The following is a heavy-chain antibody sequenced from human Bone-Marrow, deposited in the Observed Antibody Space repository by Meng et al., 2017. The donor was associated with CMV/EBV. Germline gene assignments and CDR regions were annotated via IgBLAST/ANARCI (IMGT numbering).Heavy chain of an antibody. V-gene: IGHV1-8*02. J-gene: IGHJ6*02. CDR3: ASNLEMATIWHYYYGMDV. D-gene: IGHD5-24*01. CDR1: VYTFSTYD. CDR2: RNANSGNT. Sequence: ASVKVSCKASVYTFSTYDINWVRLATGQGLEWMGWRNANSGNTGYAQKFQGRVSMTRDTSTSTAYMELSSLRSDDTAVYYCASNLEMATIWHYYYGMDVWGQGTTVTVSS.